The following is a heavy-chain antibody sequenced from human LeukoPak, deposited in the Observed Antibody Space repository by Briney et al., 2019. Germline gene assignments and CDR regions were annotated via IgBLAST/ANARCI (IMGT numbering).Heavy chain of an antibody. D-gene: IGHD6-13*01. Sequence: NPSETLSLTCAVYGGSFSGYYWSWIRQPPGKGLEWIGEINHSGSTNYNPSLKSRVTISVDTSKNQFSLKLSSVTAADTAVYYCARGMGYSSSWDPYYYYYGMDVWGQGTTVTVS. CDR2: INHSGST. J-gene: IGHJ6*02. CDR3: ARGMGYSSSWDPYYYYYGMDV. CDR1: GGSFSGYY. V-gene: IGHV4-34*01.